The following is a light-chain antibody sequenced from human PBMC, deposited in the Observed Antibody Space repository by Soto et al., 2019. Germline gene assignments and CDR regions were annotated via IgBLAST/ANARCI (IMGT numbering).Light chain of an antibody. CDR1: QGLVFSDGNTY. V-gene: IGKV2-30*01. CDR3: MQSAHWPWT. Sequence: DVVMTQSPLSLPVPRGQPASISCRSSQGLVFSDGNTYLSWFHQRPGQSPRRLIYTISDRASGVADRLSGSGSGTDFTLKIRGSEAEDVGVYYCMQSAHWPWTFGPGTKVEV. CDR2: TIS. J-gene: IGKJ1*01.